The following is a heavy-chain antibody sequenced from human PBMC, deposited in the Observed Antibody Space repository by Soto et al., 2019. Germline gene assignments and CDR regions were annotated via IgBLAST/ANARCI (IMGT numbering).Heavy chain of an antibody. CDR2: IIPIFGTA. CDR3: ARPGGNYYDSSGPTRPYYGMDV. CDR1: GGTFSSYA. V-gene: IGHV1-69*01. J-gene: IGHJ6*02. Sequence: QVQLVQSGAEVKKPGSSVKVSCKASGGTFSSYAISWVRQAPGQGLEWMGGIIPIFGTANYAQKFQGRVTITADESTSTAYMELSSLRSEDTAVYYCARPGGNYYDSSGPTRPYYGMDVWGQGTTVTVSS. D-gene: IGHD3-22*01.